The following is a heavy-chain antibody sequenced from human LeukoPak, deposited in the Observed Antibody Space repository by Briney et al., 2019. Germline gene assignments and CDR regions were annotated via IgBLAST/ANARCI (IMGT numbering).Heavy chain of an antibody. Sequence: SETLSLTCAVYGGSFSGYYWSWIRQPPGKGLEWIGEINHSGSTNYNPSLKSRVTISVDTSKNQFSLKLSSVTAADTAVYYCARGHTDYYDSTVSAFDIWGQGTMVTVSS. CDR3: ARGHTDYYDSTVSAFDI. CDR1: GGSFSGYY. CDR2: INHSGST. D-gene: IGHD3-22*01. J-gene: IGHJ3*02. V-gene: IGHV4-34*01.